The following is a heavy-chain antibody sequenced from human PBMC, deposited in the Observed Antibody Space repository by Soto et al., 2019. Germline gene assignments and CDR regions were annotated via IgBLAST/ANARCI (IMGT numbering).Heavy chain of an antibody. Sequence: PSETLSLTCAVYGESFSGYYWSWIRQPPGKGLEWIGEINHSGSTNYNPSLKSRVTISVDTSKNQFSLKLSSVTAADTAVYYCARFWGSWIIDDWGQGTLVTVSS. CDR1: GESFSGYY. CDR3: ARFWGSWIIDD. J-gene: IGHJ4*02. V-gene: IGHV4-34*01. CDR2: INHSGST. D-gene: IGHD6-13*01.